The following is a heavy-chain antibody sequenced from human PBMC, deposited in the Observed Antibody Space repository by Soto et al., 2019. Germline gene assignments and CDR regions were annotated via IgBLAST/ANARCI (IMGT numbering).Heavy chain of an antibody. V-gene: IGHV4-4*02. CDR3: ARNDCSSTSCYAGGYYGMDV. CDR1: GGSISSSNW. J-gene: IGHJ6*02. Sequence: QVQLQESGPGLVKPSGTLSLTCAVSGGSISSSNWWSWVRQPPGKGLEWIGEIYHSGRTNYNPSLKRRVTISVDKSKNQFSLKLSSVTAADTAVYYCARNDCSSTSCYAGGYYGMDVWGQGTTVTVSS. CDR2: IYHSGRT. D-gene: IGHD2-2*01.